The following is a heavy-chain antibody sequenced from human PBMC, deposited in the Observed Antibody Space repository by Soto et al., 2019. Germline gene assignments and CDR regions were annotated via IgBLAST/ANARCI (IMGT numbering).Heavy chain of an antibody. CDR3: ARKYSSGWRMDV. CDR2: IIPIFGTA. D-gene: IGHD6-19*01. CDR1: GGTFSSYA. J-gene: IGHJ6*02. V-gene: IGHV1-69*13. Sequence: SVKVSCKASGGTFSSYAISWVRQAPGQGLEWMGGIIPIFGTANYAQKFQGRVTITADESTSTAYMELSSLRSEDTAVYYCARKYSSGWRMDVWGQGTTVTVSS.